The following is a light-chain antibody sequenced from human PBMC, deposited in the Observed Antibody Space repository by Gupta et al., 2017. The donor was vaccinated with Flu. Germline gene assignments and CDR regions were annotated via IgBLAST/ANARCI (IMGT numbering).Light chain of an antibody. Sequence: LGERATKTCKSAQTVLYTAKNKNNVPGTNQKPGRLPSGPIDWAPPRESGVPARSSARGSGQDFLLTTSSLQAEVGAVYSCQYYYGSPLTFGPGTKVDIK. CDR2: WAP. CDR1: QTVLYTAKNKNN. CDR3: QYYYGSPLT. J-gene: IGKJ3*01. V-gene: IGKV4-1*01.